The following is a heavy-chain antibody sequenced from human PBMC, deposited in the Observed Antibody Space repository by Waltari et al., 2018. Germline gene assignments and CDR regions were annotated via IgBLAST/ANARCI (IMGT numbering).Heavy chain of an antibody. V-gene: IGHV1-69*10. CDR2: IIPILGIA. J-gene: IGHJ4*02. CDR3: ARAEYYYDSSGYYYFDY. Sequence: QVQLVQSGAEVKKPGSSVKVSCKASGGTFSSYAISWVRTAPGQGLEWMGGIIPILGIANYAQKFQGRVTITADKSTSTAYMELSSLRSEDTAVYYCARAEYYYDSSGYYYFDYWGQGTLVTVSS. CDR1: GGTFSSYA. D-gene: IGHD3-22*01.